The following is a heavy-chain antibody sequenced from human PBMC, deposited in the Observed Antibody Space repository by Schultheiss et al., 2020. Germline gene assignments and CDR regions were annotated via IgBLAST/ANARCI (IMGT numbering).Heavy chain of an antibody. V-gene: IGHV3-33*05. Sequence: GGSLRLSCAASGFTFSSYGMHWVRQAPGKGLEWVAVISYDGSNKYYPDSVKGRFTISRDNSKNTLYLQMNSLRAEDTAVYYCVTGEGVGYSYGYLVWGQGTLVTVSS. CDR3: VTGEGVGYSYGYLV. CDR1: GFTFSSYG. J-gene: IGHJ4*02. CDR2: ISYDGSNK. D-gene: IGHD5-18*01.